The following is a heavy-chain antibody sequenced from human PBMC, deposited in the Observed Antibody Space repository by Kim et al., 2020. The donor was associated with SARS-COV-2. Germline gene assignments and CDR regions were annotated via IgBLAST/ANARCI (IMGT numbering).Heavy chain of an antibody. D-gene: IGHD1-26*01. CDR2: IYYSGST. J-gene: IGHJ6*02. Sequence: SETLSLTCTVSGGSISSGGYYWSWIRQHPGKGLEWIGYIYYSGSTYYNPSLKSRVTISVDTSKNQFSLKLSSVTAADTAVYYCARDRWGANKAKRLYYYYGMDDWGRGPTVTVSS. CDR1: GGSISSGGYY. CDR3: ARDRWGANKAKRLYYYYGMDD. V-gene: IGHV4-31*03.